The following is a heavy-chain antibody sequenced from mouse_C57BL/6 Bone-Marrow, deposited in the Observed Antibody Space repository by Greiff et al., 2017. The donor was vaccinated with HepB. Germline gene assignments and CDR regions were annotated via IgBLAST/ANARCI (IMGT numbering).Heavy chain of an antibody. D-gene: IGHD3-2*02. CDR3: TRDRDSSGFNGLAYAMDY. Sequence: DVQLVESGEGLVKPGGSLKLSCAASGFTFSSYAMSWVRQTPEKRLEWVAYISSGGDYIYYADTVKGRFTISRDNARNTLYLQMSSLKSEDTAMYYCTRDRDSSGFNGLAYAMDYWGQGTSVTVSS. V-gene: IGHV5-9-1*02. CDR2: ISSGGDYI. J-gene: IGHJ4*01. CDR1: GFTFSSYA.